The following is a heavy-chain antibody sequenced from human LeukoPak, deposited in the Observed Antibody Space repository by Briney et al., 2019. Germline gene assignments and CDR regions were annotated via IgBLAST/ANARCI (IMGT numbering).Heavy chain of an antibody. J-gene: IGHJ4*02. CDR3: ARGKGVDY. V-gene: IGHV3-7*01. Sequence: PGGSLRLSCAASGFTFSGYWMTWVRQAPGKGLEWVASIKQDGSETYYVDSVKGRFTISRDNARNSPYLQMNSLRAEDTAVYYCARGKGVDYWGQGILVTVSS. CDR1: GFTFSGYW. CDR2: IKQDGSET.